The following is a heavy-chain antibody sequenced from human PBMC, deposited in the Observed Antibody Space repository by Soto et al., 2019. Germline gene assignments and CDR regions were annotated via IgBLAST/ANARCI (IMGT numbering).Heavy chain of an antibody. CDR1: GFTFDDYA. J-gene: IGHJ3*02. CDR2: ISWNSGSI. CDR3: AKESKDLYYYDSSGYSLGAFDI. Sequence: GGSLRLSCAASGFTFDDYAMHWVRQAPGKGLEWVSGISWNSGSIGYADSVKGRFTISRDNAKNSLYLQMNSLRAEDTALYYCAKESKDLYYYDSSGYSLGAFDIWGQGTMVTVSS. V-gene: IGHV3-9*01. D-gene: IGHD3-22*01.